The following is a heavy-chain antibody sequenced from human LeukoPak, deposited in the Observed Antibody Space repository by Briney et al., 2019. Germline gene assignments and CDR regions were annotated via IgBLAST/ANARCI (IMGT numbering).Heavy chain of an antibody. V-gene: IGHV3-33*06. J-gene: IGHJ6*03. D-gene: IGHD2-8*01. CDR1: GFTFSSYG. CDR2: IWYDGSNK. CDR3: AKGADSQGLLSVGYMDV. Sequence: GRSLRLSCAASGFTFSSYGMHWVRQAPGKGLEWVAVIWYDGSNKYYADSVKGRFTISRDNSKNTLYLQMNSLRAEDTAVYYCAKGADSQGLLSVGYMDVWGKGTTVTVSS.